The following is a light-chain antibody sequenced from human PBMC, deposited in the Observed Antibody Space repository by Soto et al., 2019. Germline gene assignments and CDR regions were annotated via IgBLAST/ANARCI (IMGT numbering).Light chain of an antibody. CDR1: QYLGSA. V-gene: IGKV3-15*01. CDR3: QQYGDRPRT. J-gene: IGKJ1*01. Sequence: VLTQSPATLSVSPGDRATLSCRDSQYLGSAVAWYHKRSGQAPRLLIFDASIRVPTTPARFSGSVSGTEFTLTISSLESEDFAVHFCQQYGDRPRTFGQGTKVEIK. CDR2: DAS.